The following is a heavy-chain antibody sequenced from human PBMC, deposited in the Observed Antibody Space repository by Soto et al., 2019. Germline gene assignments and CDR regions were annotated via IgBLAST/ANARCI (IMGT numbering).Heavy chain of an antibody. CDR1: GGTFSSYA. V-gene: IGHV1-18*01. J-gene: IGHJ3*02. Sequence: GASVKVSCKASGGTFSSYAISWVRQAPGQGLEWMGGIIPIFGNTNYAQKLQGRVTMTTDTSTSTAYMELRSLRSDDTAVYYCARAFGGTYCGGDCSKDHDAFDIWGQGTMVTVSS. CDR2: IIPIFGNT. CDR3: ARAFGGTYCGGDCSKDHDAFDI. D-gene: IGHD2-21*02.